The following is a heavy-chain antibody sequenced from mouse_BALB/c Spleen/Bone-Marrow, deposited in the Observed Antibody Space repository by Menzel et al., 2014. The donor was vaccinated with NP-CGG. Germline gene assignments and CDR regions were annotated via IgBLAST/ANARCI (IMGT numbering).Heavy chain of an antibody. CDR3: ARHAYYDQTEVSFVY. J-gene: IGHJ3*01. D-gene: IGHD2-4*01. V-gene: IGHV5-9-2*01. CDR2: ISGGGSYT. CDR1: GFTFNSYG. Sequence: EVNLVESGGGLVKSGGSLKLPCAASGFTFNSYGMSWVRQTPEKRLEWVATISGGGSYTFYPDSVKGRFTISRDNAKNNLYLQLSSLRSEDTALYYCARHAYYDQTEVSFVYWGQGTLVTVSA.